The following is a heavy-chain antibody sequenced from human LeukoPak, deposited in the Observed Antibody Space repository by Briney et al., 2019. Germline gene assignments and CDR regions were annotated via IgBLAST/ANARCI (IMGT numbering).Heavy chain of an antibody. V-gene: IGHV3-48*04. D-gene: IGHD5-12*01. Sequence: GGSVRLSCAASGLTFSNYAMSWVREAPGKGLEWVSYVSSSSSTIYYADSVKGRFTISRDNAKNSLYLQMNSLRAEDTAVYYCARPPAVDIVATISDAFDIWGQGTMVTVSS. CDR2: VSSSSSTI. J-gene: IGHJ3*02. CDR3: ARPPAVDIVATISDAFDI. CDR1: GLTFSNYA.